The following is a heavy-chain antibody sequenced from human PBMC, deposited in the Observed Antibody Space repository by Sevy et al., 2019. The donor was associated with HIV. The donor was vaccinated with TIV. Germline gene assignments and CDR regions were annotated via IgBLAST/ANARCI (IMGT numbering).Heavy chain of an antibody. CDR3: ARDCSSTTCLWGLDV. V-gene: IGHV3-7*03. CDR1: GFTFSNYW. Sequence: GESLKISCAASGFTFSNYWMTWVRQAPGKGLEWVANIKRDGSERYYVASVKGRFTISRDNAKNSLYLQMNSPRADDTAVYYCARDCSSTTCLWGLDVWGQGTTVTVSS. J-gene: IGHJ6*02. D-gene: IGHD2-2*01. CDR2: IKRDGSER.